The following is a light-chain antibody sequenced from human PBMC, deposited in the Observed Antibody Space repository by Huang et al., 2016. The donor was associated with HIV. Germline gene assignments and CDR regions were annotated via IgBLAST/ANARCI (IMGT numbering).Light chain of an antibody. J-gene: IGKJ3*01. V-gene: IGKV3-15*01. Sequence: ERVMTQSPVTLSVSPGERATFSCRASQSISSKLAWYQQKPGQAPRRRIYGASTRATGIPARFSVRGSGKEFTLTISSLQSEDFAVYYCQQYNNWPFTFGPGTRVDIK. CDR1: QSISSK. CDR3: QQYNNWPFT. CDR2: GAS.